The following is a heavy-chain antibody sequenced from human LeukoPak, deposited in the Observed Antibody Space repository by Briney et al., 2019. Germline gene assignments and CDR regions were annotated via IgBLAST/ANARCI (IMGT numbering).Heavy chain of an antibody. CDR3: ARADGYYYDSSGHYDY. D-gene: IGHD3-22*01. Sequence: SETLSLTCAVYGGSFSGYYWSWIRQPPGKGLEWIGEINHSGSTNYNPSLKSRVTISVDTSKNQFSLKLSSVTAADTAVYYCARADGYYYDSSGHYDYRGQGTLVTVSS. CDR2: INHSGST. CDR1: GGSFSGYY. J-gene: IGHJ4*02. V-gene: IGHV4-34*01.